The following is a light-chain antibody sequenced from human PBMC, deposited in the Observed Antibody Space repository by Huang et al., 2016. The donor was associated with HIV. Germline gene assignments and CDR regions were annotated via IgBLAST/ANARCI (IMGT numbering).Light chain of an antibody. CDR1: QTISNY. J-gene: IGKJ1*01. CDR2: AAS. Sequence: DIQMTQSPSSLSASVGDRVTITCRASQTISNYLNWYQQKTGKAPKLLIYAASDLQSGVPSRFSGRGSGTDFTLTISSLQPEDSATYYCQQSSISPWTFGQGTRVEIK. CDR3: QQSSISPWT. V-gene: IGKV1-39*01.